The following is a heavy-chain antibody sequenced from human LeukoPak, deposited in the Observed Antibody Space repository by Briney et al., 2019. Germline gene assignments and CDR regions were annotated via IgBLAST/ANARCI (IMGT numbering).Heavy chain of an antibody. CDR1: GFTFSSYA. Sequence: GGSLRLSCAASGFTFSSYAMSWVRQPPARGLEWVSAISGSGGSTYYADSVKGRFTISRDNSKNTLYLQMNSLRAEDTAVYYCAKVLEAGQWLDDAFDIWGQGTMVTVSS. J-gene: IGHJ3*02. D-gene: IGHD6-19*01. CDR3: AKVLEAGQWLDDAFDI. CDR2: ISGSGGST. V-gene: IGHV3-23*01.